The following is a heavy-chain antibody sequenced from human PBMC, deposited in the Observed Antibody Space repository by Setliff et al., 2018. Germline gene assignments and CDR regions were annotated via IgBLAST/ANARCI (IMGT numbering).Heavy chain of an antibody. V-gene: IGHV1-2*02. CDR3: VRSGKFGMRFWFDQ. J-gene: IGHJ5*02. Sequence: ASVKVSCKASGNRFTDYNLHWVRQAPGQGLEWMGWINPDSGDTHSAQKFQGRVTMTRDTSINTAYMELGSLTSDDTAIYYCVRSGKFGMRFWFDQWGQGTLVTVSS. CDR2: INPDSGDT. D-gene: IGHD1-26*01. CDR1: GNRFTDYN.